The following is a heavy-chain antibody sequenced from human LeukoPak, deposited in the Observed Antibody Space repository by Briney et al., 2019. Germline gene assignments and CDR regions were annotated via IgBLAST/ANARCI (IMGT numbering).Heavy chain of an antibody. D-gene: IGHD2-8*01. J-gene: IGHJ4*02. V-gene: IGHV3-30*04. CDR1: GFTFSSYV. CDR2: ISYDGSNE. CDR3: ARAGMVLMVYANIDY. Sequence: GGSLRPSCAASGFTFSSYVMHWVRQAPGKGLEWVAIISYDGSNEYYADSVKGRFTISRDNSKNTLYLQMNSLRAEDTAVYHCARAGMVLMVYANIDYWGQGTLVTVSS.